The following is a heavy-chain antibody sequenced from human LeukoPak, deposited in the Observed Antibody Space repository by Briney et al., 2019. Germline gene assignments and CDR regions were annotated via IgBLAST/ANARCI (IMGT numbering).Heavy chain of an antibody. V-gene: IGHV3-23*01. CDR1: GFTFSSYA. J-gene: IGHJ3*02. D-gene: IGHD4-17*01. CDR3: PKVQSPYVDNARVCFDI. Sequence: PGRSLRPSCAPSGFTFSSYAMSWVRQAPGKGLEWVSAISGSGGSTYYADSVKGPFTTSRDNSKNTLCLQINSQRDTHPAVNYGPKVQSPYVDNARVCFDIWGQGTMVTVSS. CDR2: ISGSGGST.